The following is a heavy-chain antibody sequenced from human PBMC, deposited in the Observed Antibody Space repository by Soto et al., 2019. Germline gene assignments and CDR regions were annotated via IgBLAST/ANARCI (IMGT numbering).Heavy chain of an antibody. CDR2: INHSGST. CDR3: AKGVGHGSGSYDY. Sequence: SETLSLTCAVYGGSFSGYYWSWIRQPPGKGLEWIGEINHSGSTNYNPTLKSRVTISADTTKNQFSLKLGSVTAADTAEYYCAKGVGHGSGSYDYWGQGTLVTVSS. V-gene: IGHV4-34*01. J-gene: IGHJ4*02. D-gene: IGHD3-10*01. CDR1: GGSFSGYY.